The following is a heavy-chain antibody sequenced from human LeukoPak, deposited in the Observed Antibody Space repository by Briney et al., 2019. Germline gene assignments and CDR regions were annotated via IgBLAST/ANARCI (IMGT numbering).Heavy chain of an antibody. J-gene: IGHJ3*02. CDR2: IYHSGST. V-gene: IGHV4-4*02. D-gene: IGHD3-22*01. CDR3: AREDYYDSSGYVAVDI. CDR1: GGSISSSNW. Sequence: SETLSLTCAVSGGSISSSNWWSWVRQPPGKGLEWIGEIYHSGSTNYNPSLKSRVTISVDKSKNQFSLKLSSVTAADTAVYYCAREDYYDSSGYVAVDIWGQGTMVTVSS.